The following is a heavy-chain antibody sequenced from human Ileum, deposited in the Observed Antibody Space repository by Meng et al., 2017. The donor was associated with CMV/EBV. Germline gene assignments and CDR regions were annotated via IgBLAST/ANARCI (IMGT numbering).Heavy chain of an antibody. Sequence: KASGYTFTGYYMHWVRQAHGQGLEWMGWINPNSGGTNYAQKFQGRVTMTRDTSISTTYMELSRLRSDDTAVYYCARPYDFWTTNWFDPWGQGTLVTVSS. CDR2: INPNSGGT. CDR3: ARPYDFWTTNWFDP. J-gene: IGHJ5*02. CDR1: GYTFTGYY. D-gene: IGHD3-3*01. V-gene: IGHV1-2*02.